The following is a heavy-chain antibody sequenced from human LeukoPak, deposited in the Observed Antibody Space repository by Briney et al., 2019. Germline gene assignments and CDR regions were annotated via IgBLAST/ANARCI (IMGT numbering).Heavy chain of an antibody. CDR1: GYTFTSYY. CDR3: ARKSPRYSYGPLKDAFDI. D-gene: IGHD5-18*01. CDR2: INPSGGST. V-gene: IGHV1-46*01. J-gene: IGHJ3*02. Sequence: ASVKVSCKASGYTFTSYYMHWVRQAPGQGLEWMGIINPSGGSTSYAQKFQGRVTMTRDTSISTAYMELSRLRSDDTAVYYCARKSPRYSYGPLKDAFDIWGQGTMVTVSS.